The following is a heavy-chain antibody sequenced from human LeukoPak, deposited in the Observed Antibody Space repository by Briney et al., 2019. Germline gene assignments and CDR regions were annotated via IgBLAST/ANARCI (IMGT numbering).Heavy chain of an antibody. CDR3: AKVPNRELAILGYSDY. CDR1: GYTFSSYA. J-gene: IGHJ4*02. CDR2: ISGSGGST. Sequence: PGGSLRLSCAASGYTFSSYAMSWVRQAPGKGLEWVSAISGSGGSTYYADSVKGRFTISRDNSKNTLYLQMNSLRAEDTAVYYCAKVPNRELAILGYSDYWGQGTLVTVSS. D-gene: IGHD1-26*01. V-gene: IGHV3-23*01.